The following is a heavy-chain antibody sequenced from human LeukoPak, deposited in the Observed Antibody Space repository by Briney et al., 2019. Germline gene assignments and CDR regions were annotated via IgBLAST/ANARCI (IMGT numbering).Heavy chain of an antibody. CDR3: AKALVGATAHAFDI. Sequence: PGGSLRLSCAASGFTFSTYAMSWVRQAPGQGLEWVSAITGSGGSTYYADSGKGRFTISRDNSKNTLYLQMNSLRAEDTAVYYCAKALVGATAHAFDIWGQGTMVTVSS. D-gene: IGHD1-26*01. CDR2: ITGSGGST. V-gene: IGHV3-23*01. J-gene: IGHJ3*02. CDR1: GFTFSTYA.